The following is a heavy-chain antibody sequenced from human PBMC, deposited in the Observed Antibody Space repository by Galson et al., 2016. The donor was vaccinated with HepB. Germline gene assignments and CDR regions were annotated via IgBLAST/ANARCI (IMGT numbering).Heavy chain of an antibody. J-gene: IGHJ4*02. CDR2: IWYDGTNK. Sequence: SLRLSCAASGFTFSSYGMHWVRQAPGQGLEWVAVIWYDGTNKYYADSVKGRFTISRDNSKNTLYLQMNSMRAEDTAVYYCAKDPRNYYDSSGYCYVPGYWGQGTLVTVSS. CDR3: AKDPRNYYDSSGYCYVPGY. CDR1: GFTFSSYG. D-gene: IGHD3-22*01. V-gene: IGHV3-33*03.